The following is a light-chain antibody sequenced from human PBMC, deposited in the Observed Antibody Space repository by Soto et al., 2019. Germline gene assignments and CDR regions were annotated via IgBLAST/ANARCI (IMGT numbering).Light chain of an antibody. J-gene: IGKJ5*01. CDR2: DAS. Sequence: EIVMTQSPATLSVSPGERATLSCRASQGISHNLTWYQQKPGQAPRLVIYDASTRATGIPARFSGSGSGTEFTLTISSLQSEDFAVYYCQQYNSWPPITFGQGTRLEIK. CDR1: QGISHN. CDR3: QQYNSWPPIT. V-gene: IGKV3-15*01.